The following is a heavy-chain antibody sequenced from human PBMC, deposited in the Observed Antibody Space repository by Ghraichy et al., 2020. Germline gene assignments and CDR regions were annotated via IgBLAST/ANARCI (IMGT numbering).Heavy chain of an antibody. J-gene: IGHJ4*02. CDR3: ARDKDTGVVD. Sequence: SETLSLTCTVSGGSISDYYWSWIRQPPGKGLEWIGYIHYSGSTNYNPSLKSRVTISADTSKNQFSLKLSSVTAADTAVYYCARDKDTGVVDWGQGTLVTVSS. CDR1: GGSISDYY. D-gene: IGHD5-18*01. V-gene: IGHV4-59*01. CDR2: IHYSGST.